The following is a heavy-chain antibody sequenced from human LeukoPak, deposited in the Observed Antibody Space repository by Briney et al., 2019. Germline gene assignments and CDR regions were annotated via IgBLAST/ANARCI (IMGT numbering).Heavy chain of an antibody. V-gene: IGHV1-18*01. J-gene: IGHJ4*02. Sequence: ASMKVSCKASGYTFTTYGISWVRQAPGQGLEWMGWISAYNGNTNYAQKLQGRVTMTTDTSTSTAYMELRSLRSDDTAVYYCARDYHSSSWGQLEDWGQGTLVTVSS. D-gene: IGHD6-13*01. CDR1: GYTFTTYG. CDR2: ISAYNGNT. CDR3: ARDYHSSSWGQLED.